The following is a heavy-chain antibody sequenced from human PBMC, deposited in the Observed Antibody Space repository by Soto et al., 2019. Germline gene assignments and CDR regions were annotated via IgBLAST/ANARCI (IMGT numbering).Heavy chain of an antibody. CDR3: ATQMGEGYFDY. Sequence: QVQLVQSGAEVKKPGASVKVSCKASGYTFTSYAMHWVRQAPGQRLEWMGWINAGNGNTKYSQKFQGRVTITRDTAASTAYMELSSLRSEDTAVYYCATQMGEGYFDYWGQGTLVTVSS. CDR2: INAGNGNT. D-gene: IGHD3-16*01. CDR1: GYTFTSYA. J-gene: IGHJ4*02. V-gene: IGHV1-3*01.